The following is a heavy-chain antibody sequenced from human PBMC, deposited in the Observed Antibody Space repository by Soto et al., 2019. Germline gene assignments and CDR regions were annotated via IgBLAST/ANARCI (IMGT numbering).Heavy chain of an antibody. D-gene: IGHD2-2*01. V-gene: IGHV3-23*01. CDR1: GFTFSSYA. J-gene: IGHJ4*02. Sequence: GGSLRLSCAASGFTFSSYAMSWVRQAPGRGLEWVSLIGGSGASTYYADSVKGRFTISRDNSKNTLCLQMNSLRAEDTAVYYCAKARGSSTPAPGTYWGQGTLVTVSS. CDR3: AKARGSSTPAPGTY. CDR2: IGGSGAST.